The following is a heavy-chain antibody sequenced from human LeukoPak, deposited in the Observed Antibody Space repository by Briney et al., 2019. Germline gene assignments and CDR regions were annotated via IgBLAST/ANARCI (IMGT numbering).Heavy chain of an antibody. V-gene: IGHV4-31*03. CDR2: IHYSGDT. Sequence: SETLSLTCTVSGGSISSGSYYWSWIRQHPGKGLEWIGYIHYSGDTYYNPSLKSRVTISVDTSKNQFSLKPSSVTAADTAVYYCARTIATGLKYFKDWGQGSLVTVAS. J-gene: IGHJ4*02. CDR1: GGSISSGSYY. CDR3: ARTIATGLKYFKD. D-gene: IGHD2-21*01.